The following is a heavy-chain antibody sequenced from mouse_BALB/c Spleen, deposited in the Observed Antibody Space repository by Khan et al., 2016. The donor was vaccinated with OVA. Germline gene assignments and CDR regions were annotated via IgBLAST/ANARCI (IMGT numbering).Heavy chain of an antibody. Sequence: EVQLQESGPGLVKSSQSLSLTCTVTGYSITSDYAWNWIRQFPGNKLEWMGYISYSGRTSYNPSLKSRISITRDTSKNQFFLQLNSVTTEDTATYDCARSVTITTVVATDFDYWGQGTTLTVSS. J-gene: IGHJ2*01. D-gene: IGHD1-1*01. CDR1: GYSITSDYA. CDR2: ISYSGRT. CDR3: ARSVTITTVVATDFDY. V-gene: IGHV3-2*02.